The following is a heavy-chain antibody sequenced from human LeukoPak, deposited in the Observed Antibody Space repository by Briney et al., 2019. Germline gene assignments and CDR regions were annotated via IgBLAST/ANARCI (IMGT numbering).Heavy chain of an antibody. J-gene: IGHJ4*02. CDR3: ARVAGTGGVDY. CDR2: ISSSSSYT. V-gene: IGHV3-11*05. D-gene: IGHD6-19*01. CDR1: GFTFSDYY. Sequence: GGSLRLSCAASGFTFSDYYMSWIRQAPGKGLEWVSYISSSSSYTNYTDSVKGRFTISRDNAKNSLYLQMNSLRAEDTAVYYCARVAGTGGVDYWGQGTLVTASS.